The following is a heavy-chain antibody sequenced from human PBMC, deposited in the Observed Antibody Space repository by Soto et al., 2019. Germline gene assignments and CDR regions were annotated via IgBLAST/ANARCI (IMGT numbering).Heavy chain of an antibody. D-gene: IGHD3-22*01. V-gene: IGHV3-48*02. CDR3: ARAMLYYYDSSGYSYYFDY. CDR2: ISSSSSTI. CDR1: GFTFSSYS. J-gene: IGHJ4*02. Sequence: EVQLVESGGGLVQPGGSLRLSCAASGFTFSSYSMNWVRQAPGKGLVWVSYISSSSSTIYYADSVKGRFTISRDNAKNSLYLQMNSLRDEDTAVYYCARAMLYYYDSSGYSYYFDYWGQGTLVTVSS.